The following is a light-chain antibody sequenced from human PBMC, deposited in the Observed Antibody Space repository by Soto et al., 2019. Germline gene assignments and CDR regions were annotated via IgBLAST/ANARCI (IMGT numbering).Light chain of an antibody. CDR1: QGVSSSS. J-gene: IGKJ1*01. CDR3: QQYGSSGT. Sequence: IVLTQSPGTLSLSPGERAPLSCRASQGVSSSSLAWYQQKPGQAPRLLIYGASNRATGIPDRFSGSGSGTDFTLTISRLEPEDFAVYYCQQYGSSGTFGQGTKVDIK. V-gene: IGKV3-20*01. CDR2: GAS.